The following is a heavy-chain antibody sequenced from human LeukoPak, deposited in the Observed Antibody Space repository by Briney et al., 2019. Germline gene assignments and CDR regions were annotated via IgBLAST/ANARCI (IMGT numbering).Heavy chain of an antibody. V-gene: IGHV3-11*04. J-gene: IGHJ4*02. CDR2: ISSSGSTK. CDR3: ALGWYAIDY. CDR1: GFTFSDYY. D-gene: IGHD6-19*01. Sequence: GGSLRLSCAASGFTFSDYYMSWIRQAPGKGLEWVSYISSSGSTKYYADSVKGRFTISRDNARNLVYLEMNSLRAEDTALYYCALGWYAIDYWGQGTLVTVSS.